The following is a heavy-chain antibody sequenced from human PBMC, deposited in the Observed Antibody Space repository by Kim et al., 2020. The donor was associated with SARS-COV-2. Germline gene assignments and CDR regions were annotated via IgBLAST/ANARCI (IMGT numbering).Heavy chain of an antibody. CDR1: GFTFSSYA. V-gene: IGHV3-30-3*01. CDR3: ARVGATR. Sequence: GGSLRLSCAASGFTFSSYAMHWVRQAPGKGLEWVAVISYDGSNKYYADSVKGRFTISRDNSKNTLYLQMNSLRAEDTAVYYCARVGATRWGQGTLVTVSS. D-gene: IGHD1-26*01. CDR2: ISYDGSNK. J-gene: IGHJ4*02.